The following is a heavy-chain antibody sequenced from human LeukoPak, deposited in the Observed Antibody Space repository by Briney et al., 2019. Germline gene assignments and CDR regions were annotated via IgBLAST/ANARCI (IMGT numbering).Heavy chain of an antibody. Sequence: SVKVSCKAPGGTFSSYAISWVRQAPGQGLEWMGGIIPIFGTANYAQKFQGRVTITADESTSTAYMELSSLRSEDTAVYYCARSLAIFGVVIKTYYMDVWGKGTTVTVSS. D-gene: IGHD3-3*01. V-gene: IGHV1-69*13. CDR1: GGTFSSYA. J-gene: IGHJ6*03. CDR3: ARSLAIFGVVIKTYYMDV. CDR2: IIPIFGTA.